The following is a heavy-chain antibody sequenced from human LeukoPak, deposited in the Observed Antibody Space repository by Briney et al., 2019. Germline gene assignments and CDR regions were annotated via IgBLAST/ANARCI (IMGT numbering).Heavy chain of an antibody. Sequence: GGTLRLSCAASGFTFSSSVMSWVRQAPGKGLEWVSGISGSGASAYYADSVKGQFTISRDNSKNTLYLQMNSLRAEDTAVYYCTKGWQQLAGWGQGTLVTVSS. J-gene: IGHJ4*02. V-gene: IGHV3-23*01. CDR3: TKGWQQLAG. CDR2: ISGSGASA. CDR1: GFTFSSSV. D-gene: IGHD6-13*01.